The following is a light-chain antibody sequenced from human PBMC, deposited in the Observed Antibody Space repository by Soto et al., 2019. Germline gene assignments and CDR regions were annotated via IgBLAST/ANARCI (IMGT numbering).Light chain of an antibody. V-gene: IGLV1-44*01. Sequence: QSVLTQPPSAPGTPGQRVTISCSGSSSNIGSNTVSWYQQLPGTAPKLLIYNSNQRPSGVPDRFSGSKSGTSASLAIRGLQSEDEADYYCSAWDDSLIGFYVFGTGTKVTVL. CDR2: NSN. CDR3: SAWDDSLIGFYV. J-gene: IGLJ1*01. CDR1: SSNIGSNT.